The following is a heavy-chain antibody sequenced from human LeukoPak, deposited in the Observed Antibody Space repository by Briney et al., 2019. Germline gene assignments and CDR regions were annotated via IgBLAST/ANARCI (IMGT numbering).Heavy chain of an antibody. CDR3: ARDRTYYDSSGYFDY. CDR2: IIPIFGTA. J-gene: IGHJ4*02. V-gene: IGHV1-69*13. CDR1: GGTFTSYA. Sequence: SVKVSCKASGGTFTSYAISWVRQAPGQGLEWMGGIIPIFGTANYAQKFQGRVTITPDESTSTAYMGLSSLRAEDTAVYYCARDRTYYDSSGYFDYWGQGTLVTVSS. D-gene: IGHD3-22*01.